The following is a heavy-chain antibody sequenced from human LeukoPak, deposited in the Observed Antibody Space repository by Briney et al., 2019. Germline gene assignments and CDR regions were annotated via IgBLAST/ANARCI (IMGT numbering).Heavy chain of an antibody. CDR2: IYHSGST. CDR3: ARANYYDSSGPADWFDP. J-gene: IGHJ5*02. V-gene: IGHV4-30-2*01. CDR1: GGSISSGGYS. Sequence: SQTLSLTCAVSGGSISSGGYSWSWIRQPPGKGLEWIGYIYHSGSTYYNPSLKSRVTISVDRSKNQFSLKLSSVTAADTAVYYCARANYYDSSGPADWFDPWGQGTLVTVSS. D-gene: IGHD3-22*01.